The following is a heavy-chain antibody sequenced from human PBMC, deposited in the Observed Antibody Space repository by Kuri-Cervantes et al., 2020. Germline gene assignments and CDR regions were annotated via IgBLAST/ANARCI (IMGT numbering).Heavy chain of an antibody. CDR1: GFTFGSYS. D-gene: IGHD2-15*01. V-gene: IGHV3-21*01. CDR3: ARAVGDY. Sequence: GESLKISCAASGFTFGSYSMNWVRQAPGKGLEWVSSISSSSSYIYYADSVKGRFTISRDNAKNSLYLQMNSLRAEDTAVYYCARAVGDYWGQGTLVTVSS. J-gene: IGHJ4*02. CDR2: ISSSSSYI.